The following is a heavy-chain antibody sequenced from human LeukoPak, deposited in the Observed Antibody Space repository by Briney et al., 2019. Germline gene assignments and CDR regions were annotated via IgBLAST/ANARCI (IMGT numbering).Heavy chain of an antibody. Sequence: GGSLRLSCAPSGFTFDNFAMTWVRQAPGKGLEWVSEITGSGGSTYYADSVKGRFTISRDNSKNTLYLQMNSLRAEDTAIYYCAKVEVRYFDWPQNFDYWGQGTLVTVSS. CDR3: AKVEVRYFDWPQNFDY. CDR2: ITGSGGST. CDR1: GFTFDNFA. J-gene: IGHJ4*02. D-gene: IGHD3-9*01. V-gene: IGHV3-23*01.